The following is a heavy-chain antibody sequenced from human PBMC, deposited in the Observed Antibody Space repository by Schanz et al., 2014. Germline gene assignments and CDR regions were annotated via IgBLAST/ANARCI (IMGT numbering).Heavy chain of an antibody. Sequence: VQLAESGGGLVQPGGSLKLSCAASGLIFSNYVMSWIRQSPGKGLEWIGSIYYSGTTNYSPSLNSRVTISLDMSKKSFSLNLSSVTTADAAVYYCARDPWVGEKDAFDFWGQGTMVIVSS. V-gene: IGHV4-59*01. CDR3: ARDPWVGEKDAFDF. CDR2: IYYSGTT. CDR1: GLIFSNYV. J-gene: IGHJ3*01. D-gene: IGHD3-10*01.